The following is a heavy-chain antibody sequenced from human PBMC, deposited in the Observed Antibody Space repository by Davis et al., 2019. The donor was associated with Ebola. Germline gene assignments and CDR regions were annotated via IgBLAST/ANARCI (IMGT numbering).Heavy chain of an antibody. J-gene: IGHJ4*02. CDR1: GFTFGDYA. CDR2: IRSKAYGGTT. V-gene: IGHV3-49*04. Sequence: GESLKISCTASGFTFGDYAMSWVRQAPGKGLEWVGFIRSKAYGGTTEYAATVKGRFTISRDDSKSIAYLQMNSLKTEDTAVYYCTGEDGGKTDYWGQGTLVTVSS. CDR3: TGEDGGKTDY. D-gene: IGHD4-23*01.